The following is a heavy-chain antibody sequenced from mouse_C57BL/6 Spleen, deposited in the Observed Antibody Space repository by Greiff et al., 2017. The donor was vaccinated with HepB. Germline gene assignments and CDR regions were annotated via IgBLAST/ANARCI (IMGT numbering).Heavy chain of an antibody. CDR3: ARWDYGGYYAMDY. D-gene: IGHD1-1*01. Sequence: QVQLKESGAELVKPGASVKISCKASGYAFSSYWMNWVKQRPGKGLEWIGQIYPGDGDTNYNGKFKGKATLTADKSSSTAYMQLSSLTSEDSAVYFCARWDYGGYYAMDYWGQGTSVTVSS. CDR2: IYPGDGDT. CDR1: GYAFSSYW. J-gene: IGHJ4*01. V-gene: IGHV1-80*01.